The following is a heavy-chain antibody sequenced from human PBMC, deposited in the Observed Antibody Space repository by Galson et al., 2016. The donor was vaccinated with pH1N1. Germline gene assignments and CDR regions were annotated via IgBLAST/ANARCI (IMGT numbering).Heavy chain of an antibody. CDR3: ATPHRPRYAFDI. J-gene: IGHJ3*02. Sequence: SVKVSFKASGYTFSKYYVHWVRQAPGQGLEWVGIINPRDGGTVYTQRLQGRVTMTRDTSTSTVYMELSILRSEDTAVYFCATPHRPRYAFDIWGQGTMVTVSS. CDR2: INPRDGGT. CDR1: GYTFSKYY. V-gene: IGHV1-46*03.